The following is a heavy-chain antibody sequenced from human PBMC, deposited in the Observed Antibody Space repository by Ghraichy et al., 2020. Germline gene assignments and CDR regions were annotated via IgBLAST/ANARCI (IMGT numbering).Heavy chain of an antibody. J-gene: IGHJ6*03. CDR1: GFTFDDYA. V-gene: IGHV3-9*01. D-gene: IGHD3-3*01. CDR3: AKDGTGRGYDFWSGYYTPYYYYYYMDV. CDR2: ISWNSGSI. Sequence: GGSLRLSCAASGFTFDDYAMHWVRQAPGKGLEWVSGISWNSGSIGYADSVKGRFTISIDNAKNSLYLQMNSLRAEDTALYYCAKDGTGRGYDFWSGYYTPYYYYYYMDVWGKGTTVTVSS.